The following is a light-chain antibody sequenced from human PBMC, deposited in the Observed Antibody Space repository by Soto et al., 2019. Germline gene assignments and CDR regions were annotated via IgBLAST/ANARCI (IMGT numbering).Light chain of an antibody. Sequence: IQLTQSPSSLSASVGDRVTITYRASQGISSYLAWYQQKPGKAPKLLIYAASTLQSGVPSRFSGSGSGTDFTLTISSLQPEDFATYYCQQLNSYPCFSLTFGGGTKVDIK. CDR1: QGISSY. CDR3: QQLNSYPCFSLT. V-gene: IGKV1-9*01. J-gene: IGKJ4*01. CDR2: AAS.